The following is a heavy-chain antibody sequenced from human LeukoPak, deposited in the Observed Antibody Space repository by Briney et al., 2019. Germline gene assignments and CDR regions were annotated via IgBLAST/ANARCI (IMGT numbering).Heavy chain of an antibody. CDR2: INPSNGIT. Sequence: ASVKVSCKGSGYTISDSYIEWMRQAPGQGLEWMGRINPSNGITRFSQKFEGRDTLTRDTSANTAYMELTRLTSDDTAVYFCARRFRFGFSFAFNYWGQGTLVTVSS. D-gene: IGHD3-16*01. J-gene: IGHJ4*02. CDR3: ARRFRFGFSFAFNY. CDR1: GYTISDSY. V-gene: IGHV1-2*02.